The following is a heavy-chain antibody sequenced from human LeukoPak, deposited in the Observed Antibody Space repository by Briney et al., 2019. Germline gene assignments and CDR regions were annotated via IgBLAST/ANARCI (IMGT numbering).Heavy chain of an antibody. V-gene: IGHV3-21*01. J-gene: IGHJ4*02. CDR3: ARDYYDSSCDY. Sequence: GGSLRLSCAASGFTFSSYSMNWVRQAPGKGLEWVSSISSSSSYMYYADSVKGRFTISRDNAKNSLYLQMNSLRAEDTAVYYCARDYYDSSCDYWGQGTLVTVSS. D-gene: IGHD3-22*01. CDR1: GFTFSSYS. CDR2: ISSSSSYM.